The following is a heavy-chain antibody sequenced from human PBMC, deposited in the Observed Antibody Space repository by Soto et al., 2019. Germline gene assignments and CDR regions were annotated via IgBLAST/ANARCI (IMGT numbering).Heavy chain of an antibody. D-gene: IGHD2-8*01. V-gene: IGHV4-34*01. Sequence: SETLSLTCAVYGGSFSGYYWSWIRQPPGKGLEWIGEINHSGSTNYNPSLKSRVTISVDTSKNQFSLKLSSVTAADTAVYCCARAPGAPPVRNWFDPWGQGTLVTVSS. J-gene: IGHJ5*02. CDR2: INHSGST. CDR3: ARAPGAPPVRNWFDP. CDR1: GGSFSGYY.